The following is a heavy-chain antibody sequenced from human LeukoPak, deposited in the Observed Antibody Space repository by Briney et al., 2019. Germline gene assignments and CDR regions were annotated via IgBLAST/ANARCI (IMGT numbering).Heavy chain of an antibody. J-gene: IGHJ4*02. V-gene: IGHV4-4*09. Sequence: SETLSLTCTVSGGSISTYYWSWIRQPPGKGLEWIGYIYTSGSTDYNPSLKSRVTISLDTSNNQFSLNLNSVTAADTAVYYCARSRGRKVTTFDYWGQGILVTVSS. CDR2: IYTSGST. CDR3: ARSRGRKVTTFDY. CDR1: GGSISTYY. D-gene: IGHD3-10*01.